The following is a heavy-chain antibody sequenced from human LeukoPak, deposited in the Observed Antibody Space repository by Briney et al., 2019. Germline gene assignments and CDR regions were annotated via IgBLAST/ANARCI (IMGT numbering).Heavy chain of an antibody. Sequence: SETLSLTCTVSGGSISSYYWSWIRQPAGKGLEWIGRIYTSGSTNYNPSLKSRVTMSVDTSKNQFSLKLSSVTAADTAVYYCARDPAMVRGVAPYYFDYWGQGTLVTVSS. D-gene: IGHD3-10*01. CDR2: IYTSGST. V-gene: IGHV4-4*07. CDR3: ARDPAMVRGVAPYYFDY. CDR1: GGSISSYY. J-gene: IGHJ4*02.